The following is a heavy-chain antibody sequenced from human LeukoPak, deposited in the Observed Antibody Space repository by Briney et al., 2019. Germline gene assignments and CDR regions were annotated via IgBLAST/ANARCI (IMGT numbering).Heavy chain of an antibody. CDR2: IYTSGST. V-gene: IGHV4-59*10. Sequence: PSETLSLTCAVYGGSFSSYYWSWIRQPAGKGLEWIGRIYTSGSTNYNPSLKSRVTMSVDTSKNQFSLKLSSVTAADTAVYYCASGAGGWLQFDYWGQGTLVTVSS. CDR3: ASGAGGWLQFDY. CDR1: GGSFSSYY. D-gene: IGHD5-24*01. J-gene: IGHJ4*02.